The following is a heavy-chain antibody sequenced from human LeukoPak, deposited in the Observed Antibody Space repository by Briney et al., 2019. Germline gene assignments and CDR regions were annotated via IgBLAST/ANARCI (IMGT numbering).Heavy chain of an antibody. V-gene: IGHV3-7*03. CDR3: ARGGGLDV. CDR2: INHRNVN. J-gene: IGHJ6*02. Sequence: GGSLGLSCAASGFTFSSYWMNWARQAPGKGLEWVASINHRNVNYYVDSVKGRFTISRDNAKNSLYLQMSNLRAEDTAVYFCARGGGLDVWGQGATVTVSS. D-gene: IGHD3-16*01. CDR1: GFTFSSYW.